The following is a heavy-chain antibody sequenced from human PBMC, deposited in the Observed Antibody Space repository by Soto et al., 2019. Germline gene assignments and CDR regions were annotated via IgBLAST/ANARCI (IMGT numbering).Heavy chain of an antibody. V-gene: IGHV1-69*01. CDR3: ARDTKAGELRGQYYYYGMDV. CDR2: IIPIFGTA. J-gene: IGHJ6*02. Sequence: QVQLVQSGAEVKKPGSSVKVSCKASGGTFSSYAISWVRQAPGQGLEWMGGIIPIFGTANYAQKFQGRVTITADESTSTAYMELSSLRSEDTAVYYCARDTKAGELRGQYYYYGMDVWGQGTTVTVSS. D-gene: IGHD1-26*01. CDR1: GGTFSSYA.